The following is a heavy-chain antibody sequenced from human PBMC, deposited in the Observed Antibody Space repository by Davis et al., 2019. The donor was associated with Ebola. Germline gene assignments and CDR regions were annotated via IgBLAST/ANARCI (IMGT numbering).Heavy chain of an antibody. V-gene: IGHV3-23*01. Sequence: GESLKISCAASGFTFSDYWMHWVRQAPGKGLEWVSAISGSGGSTYYADSVKGRFTISRDNSKNTVYLQMNSLRAEDTAVYYCAKAQVYYNYYMDVWGKGTTVTVSS. CDR1: GFTFSDYW. CDR2: ISGSGGST. CDR3: AKAQVYYNYYMDV. J-gene: IGHJ6*03.